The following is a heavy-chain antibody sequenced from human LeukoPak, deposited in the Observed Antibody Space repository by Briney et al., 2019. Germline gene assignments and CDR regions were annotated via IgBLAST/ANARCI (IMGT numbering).Heavy chain of an antibody. J-gene: IGHJ1*01. D-gene: IGHD2-15*01. Sequence: PSDTLSLTCTVSGGSISSYYWSWIRQPPGKGLEWIGYIYYRGSTNYNPSLKSRVTISVDTSKNQFSLKLSSVTAADTAVYYCARGELGYCSGGICYQEYFQHWGQGTLVTVSS. V-gene: IGHV4-59*07. CDR3: ARGELGYCSGGICYQEYFQH. CDR1: GGSISSYY. CDR2: IYYRGST.